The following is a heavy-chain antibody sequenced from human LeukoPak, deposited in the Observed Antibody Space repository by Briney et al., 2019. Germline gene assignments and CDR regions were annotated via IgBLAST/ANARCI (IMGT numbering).Heavy chain of an antibody. CDR2: IYYSGST. Sequence: SETLSLTCTVSGGSISSYYWSWIRQPPGKGLEWIGYIYYSGSTNYNPSLKSRVTISVDTSKNQFSLKLSSVTAAGTAVYYCAIFKGGYYDFWSGYYSHYYDSSGFDYWGQGTLVTVSS. CDR1: GGSISSYY. J-gene: IGHJ4*02. CDR3: AIFKGGYYDFWSGYYSHYYDSSGFDY. V-gene: IGHV4-59*01. D-gene: IGHD3-3*01.